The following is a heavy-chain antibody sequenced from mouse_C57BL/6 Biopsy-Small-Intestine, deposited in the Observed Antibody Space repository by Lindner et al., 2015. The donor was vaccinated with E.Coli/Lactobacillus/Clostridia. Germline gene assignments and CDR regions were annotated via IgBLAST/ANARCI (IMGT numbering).Heavy chain of an antibody. CDR1: GYAFSSSW. CDR2: IYPGDGDT. D-gene: IGHD1-1*02. J-gene: IGHJ1*03. V-gene: IGHV1-82*01. Sequence: VQLQESGPEVVKPGASVKISCKASGYAFSSSWMNWVKQRPGKGLEWIGRIYPGDGDTNYNGKFKDKATLTADKSSSTAYMQLSSLTSEDSAVYFCARGWAYWYFDVWGRGTTVTVSS. CDR3: ARGWAYWYFDV.